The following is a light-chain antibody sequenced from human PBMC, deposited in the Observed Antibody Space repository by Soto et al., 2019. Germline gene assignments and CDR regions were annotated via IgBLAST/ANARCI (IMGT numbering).Light chain of an antibody. Sequence: IVLTQSPATLSFSPGERATLSCRASQSVSSSYLAWYQQKPGQAPRLLIYGASSRATGIPDRFSGSGSGTNFTLTSSRLEPEDFAVYYCQQYGSSRTFGQGTKVDIK. CDR1: QSVSSSY. CDR3: QQYGSSRT. V-gene: IGKV3-20*01. CDR2: GAS. J-gene: IGKJ1*01.